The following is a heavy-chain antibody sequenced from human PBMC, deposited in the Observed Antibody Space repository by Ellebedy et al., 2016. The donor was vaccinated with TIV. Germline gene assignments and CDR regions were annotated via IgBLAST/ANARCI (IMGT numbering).Heavy chain of an antibody. CDR3: AREGGHGPYGDYEFDY. J-gene: IGHJ4*02. V-gene: IGHV3-74*01. CDR1: GFTFSSYW. D-gene: IGHD4-17*01. Sequence: PGGSLRLSCAASGFTFSSYWMHWVRQAPGKGLVWVSRVHPDGSSSNAYADSVKGRFTISRDNAKNTLYLQMNSLRADDTALYYCAREGGHGPYGDYEFDYWGQGSLVTVSS. CDR2: VHPDGSSS.